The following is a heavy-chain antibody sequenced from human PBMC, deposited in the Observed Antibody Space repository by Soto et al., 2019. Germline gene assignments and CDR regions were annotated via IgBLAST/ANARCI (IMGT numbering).Heavy chain of an antibody. CDR2: IYYNGKT. CDR1: ADSISRGAAGSY. J-gene: IGHJ4*02. CDR3: ASGHDANKVRY. D-gene: IGHD1-1*01. V-gene: IGHV4-31*03. Sequence: QVQLQESGPGLVRPSQTLSLNCTVSADSISRGAAGSYWTWIRQVPGKGLEWVGYIYYNGKTYYNPSLKSRTTISIEPSDNQFSLQLTSVTAAYTAIYFCASGHDANKVRYWGQGTLVTVSS.